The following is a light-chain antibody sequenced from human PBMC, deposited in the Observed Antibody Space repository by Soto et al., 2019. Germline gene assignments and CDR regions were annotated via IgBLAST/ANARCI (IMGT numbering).Light chain of an antibody. Sequence: ELVMTQSPGTLSVSPGERATVSCRASQTICNNLAWYQQSPGQAPRLLIYAASTRATGIPPRFSGSGSGTEFTLTISSLQSEDFAFYYCQYYNNWPPSITFGQGTRLEI. J-gene: IGKJ5*01. CDR2: AAS. V-gene: IGKV3-15*01. CDR1: QTICNN. CDR3: QYYNNWPPSIT.